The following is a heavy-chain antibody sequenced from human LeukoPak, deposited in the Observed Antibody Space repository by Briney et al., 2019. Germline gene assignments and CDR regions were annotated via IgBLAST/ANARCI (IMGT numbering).Heavy chain of an antibody. CDR1: GYSISSGYY. CDR3: ARRRVGFTVDY. J-gene: IGHJ4*02. D-gene: IGHD1-26*01. V-gene: IGHV4-38-2*01. CDR2: IYHSGST. Sequence: SETRSLTCAVSGYSISSGYYWGWIRQPPGKGLEWIGSIYHSGSTYYNPSLKSRVNISVDTSKNQFSLKLSSVTAADTAVYYCARRRVGFTVDYWSQGTLVTVSS.